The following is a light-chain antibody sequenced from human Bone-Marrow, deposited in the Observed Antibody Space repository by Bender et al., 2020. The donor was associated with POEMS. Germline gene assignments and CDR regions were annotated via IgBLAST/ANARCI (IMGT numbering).Light chain of an antibody. CDR3: QSYDNSLGGWV. V-gene: IGLV2-14*03. CDR1: SSDVGSYNY. Sequence: QSALTQPASVSGSPGQSITISCTGTSSDVGSYNYVSWYQHHPDKAPKLLIYDVSKRPSGVPDRFSGSKSGNTASLTISGLQAEDEGDYYCQSYDNSLGGWVFGGGTKLTVL. CDR2: DVS. J-gene: IGLJ3*02.